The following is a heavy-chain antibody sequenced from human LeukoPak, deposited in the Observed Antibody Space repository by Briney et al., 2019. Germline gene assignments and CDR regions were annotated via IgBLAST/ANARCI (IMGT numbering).Heavy chain of an antibody. CDR3: ARNIVVVPTVTGAFDV. D-gene: IGHD2-2*01. V-gene: IGHV4-38-2*01. CDR1: VYSISSGYY. Sequence: SETVSLTCAVSVYSISSGYYWGWIRQPPGEGVEWMGSIYHSGSTDYNPSLKSRVTISVDTSKTQFSLKLSSVTAAATAMYYCARNIVVVPTVTGAFDVWGQGTMVTVSS. CDR2: IYHSGST. J-gene: IGHJ3*01.